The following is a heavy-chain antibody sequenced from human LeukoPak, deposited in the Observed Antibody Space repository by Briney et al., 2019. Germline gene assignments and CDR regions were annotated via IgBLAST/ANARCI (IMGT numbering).Heavy chain of an antibody. J-gene: IGHJ5*02. CDR1: GFIVSSNY. CDR3: ARDPGPDDP. CDR2: IYSGGST. Sequence: GGSLRLSCAASGFIVSSNYVSWVRQAPGKGLECVSVIYSGGSTYYADSVKGRFTISRDNSKNTLYLQMNSLRAEDTAVYYCARDPGPDDPWGQGTLVTVSS. V-gene: IGHV3-66*01.